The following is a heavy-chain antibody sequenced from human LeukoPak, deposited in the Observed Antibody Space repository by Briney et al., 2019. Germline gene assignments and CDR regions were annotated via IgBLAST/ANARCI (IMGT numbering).Heavy chain of an antibody. CDR3: ARSGSSWYEDY. CDR1: GFTFNNYW. J-gene: IGHJ4*02. Sequence: PGGSLRLSCAASGFTFNNYWMSWVRQAPGKGPEWVANINQDGSEKYYVDSVKGRFTISRDNAKNSLYLQMNSLRAEDTAVYYCARSGSSWYEDYWGQGTLVTVSS. CDR2: INQDGSEK. V-gene: IGHV3-7*01. D-gene: IGHD6-13*01.